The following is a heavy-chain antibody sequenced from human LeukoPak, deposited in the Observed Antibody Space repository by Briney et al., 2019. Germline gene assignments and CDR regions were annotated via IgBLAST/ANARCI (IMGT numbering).Heavy chain of an antibody. V-gene: IGHV4-59*01. J-gene: IGHJ2*01. Sequence: SETLSLTCTVSGGSISSSYWSWIRQPPGKGLEWIAYVYYNGSTKYNPSLKSRVTTSLDTSRNQYSLKLTSVSPADTAVYYCARHPTLRDVRAHWYLDLWGRGTLVTVSS. CDR1: GGSISSSY. CDR2: VYYNGST. CDR3: ARHPTLRDVRAHWYLDL. D-gene: IGHD3-10*01.